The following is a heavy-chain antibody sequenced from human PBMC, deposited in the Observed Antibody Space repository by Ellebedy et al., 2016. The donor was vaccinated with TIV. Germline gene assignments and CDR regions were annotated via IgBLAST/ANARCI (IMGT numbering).Heavy chain of an antibody. J-gene: IGHJ4*02. CDR3: AKDRPSLLWFGESIYFDY. CDR1: GFTFSSYA. Sequence: PGGSLRLSCAPSGFTFSSYAMSWVCQALGKGLEWVSAIIGSGGSRYYADSVKGRFTISRDNSKNTLYLQMNSLRAEDTAVYYCAKDRPSLLWFGESIYFDYWGQGTLVTVSS. CDR2: IIGSGGSR. D-gene: IGHD3-10*01. V-gene: IGHV3-23*01.